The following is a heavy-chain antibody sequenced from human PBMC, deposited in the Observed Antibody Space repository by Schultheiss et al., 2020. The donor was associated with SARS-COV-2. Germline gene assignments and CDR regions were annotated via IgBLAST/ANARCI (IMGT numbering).Heavy chain of an antibody. V-gene: IGHV3-74*01. D-gene: IGHD3-22*01. Sequence: GGSLRLSCAASGFTFSSYWMHWVRQAPGKGLVWVSRINSDGSSTSYADSVKGRFTISRDNAKNTLYLQMNSLRAEDTAVYYCAIEDYYDSSGYNEFDYWGQGTLVTVSS. CDR1: GFTFSSYW. J-gene: IGHJ4*02. CDR3: AIEDYYDSSGYNEFDY. CDR2: INSDGSST.